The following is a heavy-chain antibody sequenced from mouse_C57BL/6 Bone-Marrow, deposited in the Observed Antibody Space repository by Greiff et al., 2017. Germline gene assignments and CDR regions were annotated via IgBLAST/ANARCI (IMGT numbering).Heavy chain of an antibody. CDR2: FNPNNGDT. CDR1: GYTFTDYY. V-gene: IGHV1-26*01. J-gene: IGHJ1*03. CDR3: ARAEYSSSFWYFDV. D-gene: IGHD1-1*01. Sequence: VQLQQSGPELVKPGASVKISCKASGYTFTDYYMNWMKQRHGKSLEWIGDFNPNNGDTSYNEKFKGKATLTVEKSSSTAYLELRSLTSEDSAVYYCARAEYSSSFWYFDVWGTGTTVTVSS.